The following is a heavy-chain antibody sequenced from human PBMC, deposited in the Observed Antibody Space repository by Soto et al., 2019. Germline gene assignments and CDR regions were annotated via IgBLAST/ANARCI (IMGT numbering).Heavy chain of an antibody. CDR3: AKDGYCSGGSCWDYFDC. CDR1: GFTFSSYA. V-gene: IGHV3-23*01. Sequence: PGGSLRLSCAASGFTFSSYAMNWVRQAPGKGLEWISTISASGYSTYYADSVKGRFTISRDYSKNTLYLQMNSLRAEDTAVYYCAKDGYCSGGSCWDYFDCWGQGTLVTVSS. CDR2: ISASGYST. J-gene: IGHJ4*02. D-gene: IGHD2-15*01.